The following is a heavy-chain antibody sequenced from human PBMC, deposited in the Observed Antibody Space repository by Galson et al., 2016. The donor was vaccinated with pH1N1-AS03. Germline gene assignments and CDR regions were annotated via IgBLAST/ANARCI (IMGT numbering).Heavy chain of an antibody. V-gene: IGHV2-5*01. D-gene: IGHD2/OR15-2a*01. CDR3: FHQVTLSEVLLSDF. J-gene: IGHJ4*02. CDR2: LFWNDDK. Sequence: PALVKPTQTLTLTCTLSGLSLPSSGVAVGWIRQPPGTALEWLAILFWNDDKNFSPSLNSRLTITKDTSKNQVVLSMTNMDPAGTATYDCFHQVTLSEVLLSDFCGPGTAVTVSA. CDR1: GLSLPSSGVA.